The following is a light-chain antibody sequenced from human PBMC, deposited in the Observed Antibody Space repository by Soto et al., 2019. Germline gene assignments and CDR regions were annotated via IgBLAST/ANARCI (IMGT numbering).Light chain of an antibody. CDR3: SSYTSRNPDV. V-gene: IGLV2-14*01. CDR2: EVS. Sequence: QSVLAQPASVSGSPGQSITISCTGTSSDIGGYNFVSWYQQHPGKAPKLIIYEVSNRPSRVSNRFSGSKSGNTASLTISGLQAEDETDYYCSSYTSRNPDVFGTGTKVPVL. J-gene: IGLJ1*01. CDR1: SSDIGGYNF.